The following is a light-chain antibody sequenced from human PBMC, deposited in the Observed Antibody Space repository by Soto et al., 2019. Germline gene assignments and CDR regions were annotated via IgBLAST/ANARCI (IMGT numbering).Light chain of an antibody. V-gene: IGKV1-39*01. J-gene: IGKJ5*01. Sequence: DIQMTQSPSSLSASVGDRVTITCRASQSISNYLNWYQQKPGKAPKLLISAASSLQSGVPSRFSGSGSGKDFTLNIRSLQPEDFANYYCHQSYSTPPLTLGQGTRLEIK. CDR1: QSISNY. CDR2: AAS. CDR3: HQSYSTPPLT.